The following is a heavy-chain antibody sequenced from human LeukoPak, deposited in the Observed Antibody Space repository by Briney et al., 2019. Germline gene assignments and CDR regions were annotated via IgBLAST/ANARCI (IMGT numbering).Heavy chain of an antibody. Sequence: SVKVSCKASGGTFSSYAISWVRQAPGQGLEWMGGIIPIFGTANYAQKFQDRVTVTRDTSISTAYMELSSLRYDDTALYYCARGQSLNDYWGQGTLVTVSS. V-gene: IGHV1-69*05. CDR1: GGTFSSYA. CDR3: ARGQSLNDY. J-gene: IGHJ4*02. CDR2: IIPIFGTA.